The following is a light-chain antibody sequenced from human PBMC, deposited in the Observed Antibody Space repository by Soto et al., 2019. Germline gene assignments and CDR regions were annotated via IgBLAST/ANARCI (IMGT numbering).Light chain of an antibody. CDR3: QVWDISTDPNYV. CDR1: SSDVGRYNY. J-gene: IGLJ1*01. Sequence: QSALTQPPSASGSPGQSVTISCTGTSSDVGRYNYVSWYQQHPGKAPKLMIYEVSKRPSGVPDRFSGSKSGNTASLTVSGLQAEDEADYYCQVWDISTDPNYVFGPGTKLTVL. CDR2: EVS. V-gene: IGLV2-8*01.